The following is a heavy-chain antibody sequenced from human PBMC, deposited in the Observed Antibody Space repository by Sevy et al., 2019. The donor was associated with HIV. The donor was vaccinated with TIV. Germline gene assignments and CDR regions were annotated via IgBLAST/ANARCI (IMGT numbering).Heavy chain of an antibody. CDR1: GYTFTNHG. D-gene: IGHD3-22*01. Sequence: ASVKVSCKASGYTFTNHGISWVRQAPGQGLEWMGWINPHNGNTKYAQELQGRVTMTTDTSTNTAYMEVRSLRSDDTAVYYCAREGTLVTMIIWGQGTLVTVSS. V-gene: IGHV1-18*01. J-gene: IGHJ4*02. CDR2: INPHNGNT. CDR3: AREGTLVTMII.